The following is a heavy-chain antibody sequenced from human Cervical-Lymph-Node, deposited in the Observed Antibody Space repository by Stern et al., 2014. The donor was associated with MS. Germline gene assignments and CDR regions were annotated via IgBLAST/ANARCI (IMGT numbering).Heavy chain of an antibody. CDR2: INPSGGST. D-gene: IGHD5-24*01. Sequence: VQLLESGAEVKKPGASVKVSCKASGYTLTSYFMHWVRQAPGQGLEWMGIINPSGGSTSYAQNFQGRVTMTRDTSTSTDYMELSSLRSEDTAVYYCSRGLKEGYNYLGDFDFWGQGTLVTVSS. CDR1: GYTLTSYF. V-gene: IGHV1-46*03. CDR3: SRGLKEGYNYLGDFDF. J-gene: IGHJ4*02.